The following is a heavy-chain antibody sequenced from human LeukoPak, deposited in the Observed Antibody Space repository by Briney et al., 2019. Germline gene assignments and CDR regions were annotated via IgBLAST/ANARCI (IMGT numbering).Heavy chain of an antibody. Sequence: SETLFLTCTVSGGSISSGGYYWSWIRQHPGKGLEWIGYIYYSGSTYYNPSLKSRVTISVDTSKNQFSLKLSSVTAADTAVYYCARVPTAMVLDYWGQGTLVTVSS. CDR3: ARVPTAMVLDY. D-gene: IGHD5-18*01. V-gene: IGHV4-31*03. J-gene: IGHJ4*02. CDR2: IYYSGST. CDR1: GGSISSGGYY.